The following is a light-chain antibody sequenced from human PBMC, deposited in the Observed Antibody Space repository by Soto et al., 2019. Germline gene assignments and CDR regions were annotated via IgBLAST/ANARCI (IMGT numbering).Light chain of an antibody. J-gene: IGKJ5*01. CDR2: GAS. CDR1: QSVSSY. V-gene: IGKV3D-15*01. Sequence: EIVLTQSPATLSLSPGERATLSFRASQSVSSYLAWYQQKPGQAPRLLIYGASTRATGIPARFSGSGSGTEFTLTISNLQSEDFAVYFCQQYHNWPPITFGQGTRLEIK. CDR3: QQYHNWPPIT.